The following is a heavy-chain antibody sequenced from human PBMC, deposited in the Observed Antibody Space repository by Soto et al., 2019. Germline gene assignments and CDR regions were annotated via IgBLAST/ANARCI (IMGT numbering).Heavy chain of an antibody. Sequence: ASVKVSCKASGDSFNNDGVNWVRQAPGQGLEWMGWISAYNGNTNYAQKLQGRVTMTTDTSTSTAYMELRSLRSDDTAVYYCAREGGEYYYYYGMDVWGQGTTVTVSS. J-gene: IGHJ6*02. V-gene: IGHV1-18*04. CDR2: ISAYNGNT. D-gene: IGHD2-21*01. CDR3: AREGGEYYYYYGMDV. CDR1: GDSFNNDG.